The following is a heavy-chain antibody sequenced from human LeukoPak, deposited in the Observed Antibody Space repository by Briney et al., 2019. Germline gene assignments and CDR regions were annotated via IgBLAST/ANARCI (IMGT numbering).Heavy chain of an antibody. CDR1: GFTFSSYW. CDR2: IKQDGSEK. D-gene: IGHD1-26*01. Sequence: GGSLRLSCAASGFTFSSYWMSWVRQAPGKGLEWVANIKQDGSEKYYVDSVKGRFTISRDNAKNSLYLQMISLRAEGTAVYYCARGGSYATEYFQHWGQGTLVTVSS. V-gene: IGHV3-7*01. CDR3: ARGGSYATEYFQH. J-gene: IGHJ1*01.